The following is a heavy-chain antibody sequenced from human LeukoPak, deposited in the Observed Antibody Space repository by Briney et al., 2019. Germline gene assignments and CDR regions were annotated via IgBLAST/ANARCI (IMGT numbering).Heavy chain of an antibody. CDR2: IYTGGST. V-gene: IGHV3-53*01. Sequence: GGSLRLSCAASGFTVSSNYMSWVRQAPGKGLEWVSVIYTGGSTHSADSVKGRFTISRDNSRNTLYLQMNSLRVEDTAVYYCARHSSTTALYHAFDIWGQGTMVNVSS. J-gene: IGHJ3*02. CDR1: GFTVSSNY. CDR3: ARHSSTTALYHAFDI. D-gene: IGHD2/OR15-2a*01.